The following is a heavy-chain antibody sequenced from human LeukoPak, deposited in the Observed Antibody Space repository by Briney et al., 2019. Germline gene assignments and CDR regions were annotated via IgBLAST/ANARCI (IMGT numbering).Heavy chain of an antibody. CDR3: ARVGYCSSTSCHGFED. V-gene: IGHV3-7*01. D-gene: IGHD2-2*01. J-gene: IGHJ4*02. CDR2: INQDGSEK. CDR1: GFTFSSYW. Sequence: SGGSLRLFCAASGFTFSSYWMSWVRQAPGKGLEWVANINQDGSEKYYVDSVKGRFTISRDNAKNSLYLQMNSLRAEDTAVYYCARVGYCSSTSCHGFEDWGQGTLVTVSS.